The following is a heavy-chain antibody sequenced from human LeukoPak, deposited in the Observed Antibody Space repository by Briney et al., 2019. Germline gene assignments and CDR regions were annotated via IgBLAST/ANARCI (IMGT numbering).Heavy chain of an antibody. J-gene: IGHJ6*02. D-gene: IGHD3-3*01. CDR3: VRIFGYYQEAMDV. Sequence: PSETLSLTCTASGGSLTDGDYYWGWVRQPPGTGLHWLATTWRGASLNSRVTISLDTSQNQFSLGLTSVTASDTAVYYCVRIFGYYQEAMDVWGPGITVTVSS. V-gene: IGHV4-61*08. CDR2: TWRG. CDR1: GGSLTDGDYY.